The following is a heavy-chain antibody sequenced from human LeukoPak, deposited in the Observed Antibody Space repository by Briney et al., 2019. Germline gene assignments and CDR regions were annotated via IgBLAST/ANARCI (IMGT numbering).Heavy chain of an antibody. CDR1: GLTFSSYG. D-gene: IGHD3-10*01. CDR3: TRGLYGSGTYELDY. CDR2: ISGSSSPI. Sequence: GGSLRLSCEASGLTFSSYGMSWVRQAPGKGLEWVSYISGSSSPIYYADSVKGRFTTSRDNAKTSLYLQMNSLRAEDTAVYYCTRGLYGSGTYELDYWGQGTLVTVSS. J-gene: IGHJ4*02. V-gene: IGHV3-48*01.